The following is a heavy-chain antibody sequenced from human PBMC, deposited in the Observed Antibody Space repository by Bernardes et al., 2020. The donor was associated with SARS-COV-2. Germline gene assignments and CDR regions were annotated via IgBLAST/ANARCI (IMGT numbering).Heavy chain of an antibody. CDR1: GGSISSHS. J-gene: IGHJ4*02. D-gene: IGHD2-21*02. CDR2: IHYSGST. CDR3: AREIRKPDYYFDF. Sequence: SESLSLTCIVSGGSISSHSWSWIRQSPGKGLEWMGYIHYSGSTKYNPSLKSRVTMSIDTSKSQFSLNLTSVTAADTAVYQCAREIRKPDYYFDFWGQGALVTVSA. V-gene: IGHV4-59*11.